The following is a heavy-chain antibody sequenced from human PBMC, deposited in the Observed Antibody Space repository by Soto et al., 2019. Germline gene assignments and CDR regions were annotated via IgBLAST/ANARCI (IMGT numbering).Heavy chain of an antibody. D-gene: IGHD5-18*01. CDR3: ARDGAMVNSRNYYYYYMDV. J-gene: IGHJ6*03. V-gene: IGHV3-11*01. Sequence: GGSLRLSCAASGFTFSDYYMSWIRQAPGKGLEWVSYISSSGSTIYYADSVKGRFTISRDNAKNSLYLQMNSLRAEDTAVYYCARDGAMVNSRNYYYYYMDVWGKGTTVTVSS. CDR2: ISSSGSTI. CDR1: GFTFSDYY.